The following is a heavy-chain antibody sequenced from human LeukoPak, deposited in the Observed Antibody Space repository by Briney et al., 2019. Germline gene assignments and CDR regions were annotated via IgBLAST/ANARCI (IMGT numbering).Heavy chain of an antibody. V-gene: IGHV1-2*02. Sequence: ASVKVSCKASGYTFTGYYMHWVRQAPGQGLEWMGWINPNSGGTNYAQRFQGRVTMTRDTSISTAYMEVSSLRSDDTAVFYCAREENWKDENYYYGMDVWGQGTTVTVSS. J-gene: IGHJ6*02. CDR1: GYTFTGYY. CDR3: AREENWKDENYYYGMDV. CDR2: INPNSGGT. D-gene: IGHD1-1*01.